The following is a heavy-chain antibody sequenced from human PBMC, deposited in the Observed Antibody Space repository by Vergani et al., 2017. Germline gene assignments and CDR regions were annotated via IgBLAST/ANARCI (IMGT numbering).Heavy chain of an antibody. CDR3: VRDQVTMLRGSDALDI. Sequence: EVQLVESGGDLVQPGRSLRLSCTASGFTFGYYAMDWFRQAPGQGLEWVGGIRSKAYGQATIYAASVKGRFTISRDDSKSIAYHQMNNLQNEDTAMYYCVRDQVTMLRGSDALDIWGQGTMVTVSS. J-gene: IGHJ3*02. CDR2: IRSKAYGQAT. D-gene: IGHD3-10*01. V-gene: IGHV3-49*03. CDR1: GFTFGYYA.